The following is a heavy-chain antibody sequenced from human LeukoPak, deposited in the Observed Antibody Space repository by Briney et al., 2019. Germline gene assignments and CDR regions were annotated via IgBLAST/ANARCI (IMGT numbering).Heavy chain of an antibody. D-gene: IGHD3-10*01. CDR1: GFTFSSSW. J-gene: IGHJ4*02. Sequence: GGSLRLSCAASGFTFSSSWMSWVRQAREKALECVANIKQDGSEIYYVDSVKGRFTISRDNAKNSLYLQINSLRAEDTAVYFCARVVPPLYYFDYWGQGTLVTVSS. V-gene: IGHV3-7*01. CDR2: IKQDGSEI. CDR3: ARVVPPLYYFDY.